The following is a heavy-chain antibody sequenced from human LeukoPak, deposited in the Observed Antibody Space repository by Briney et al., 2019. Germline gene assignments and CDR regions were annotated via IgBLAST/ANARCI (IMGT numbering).Heavy chain of an antibody. D-gene: IGHD2-21*02. Sequence: GGSLRLSCAASGFTFSSYAMHWVRQAPGKGLEWVAVISYDGSNKYYADSVKGRFTISRDNPKSTLYLQMNSLRAEDTAVYYCAREEVIIVVVTAIDYWGQGTLVTVSS. CDR2: ISYDGSNK. J-gene: IGHJ4*02. V-gene: IGHV3-30*04. CDR1: GFTFSSYA. CDR3: AREEVIIVVVTAIDY.